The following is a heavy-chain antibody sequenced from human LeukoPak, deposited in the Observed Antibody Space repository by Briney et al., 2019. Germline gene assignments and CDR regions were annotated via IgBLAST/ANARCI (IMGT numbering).Heavy chain of an antibody. CDR2: TYTSGST. J-gene: IGHJ6*03. V-gene: IGHV4-4*07. D-gene: IGHD2-21*02. CDR3: ARTYCGGDCRGYYYSYCMDV. CDR1: GGPLSSYY. Sequence: SETLSLICSVSGGPLSSYYWSWIREPPEKGVEWLGRTYTSGSTNYNPSLKSRINISVDTPKNQFSLTLSCVTAVDTAVYYCARTYCGGDCRGYYYSYCMDVWGKGTTVTISS.